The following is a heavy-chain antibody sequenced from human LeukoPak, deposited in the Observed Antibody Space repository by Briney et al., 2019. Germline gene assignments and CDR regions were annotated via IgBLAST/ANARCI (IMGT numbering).Heavy chain of an antibody. CDR1: GYTFTGYY. CDR2: INPNSGGT. Sequence: ASVKVSCKASGYTFTGYYMHWVRQAPGQGLEWMGWINPNSGGTNYAQKFQGWVTMTRDTSISTAYMELSRLRSDDTAVYYCARGYCSGGSCYSDDAFDIWGQGTMVTVSS. J-gene: IGHJ3*02. CDR3: ARGYCSGGSCYSDDAFDI. D-gene: IGHD2-15*01. V-gene: IGHV1-2*04.